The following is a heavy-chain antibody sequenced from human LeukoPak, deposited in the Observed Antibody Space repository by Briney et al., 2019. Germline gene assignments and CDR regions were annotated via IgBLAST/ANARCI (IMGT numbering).Heavy chain of an antibody. CDR3: AKSTGYSTTGRDFDS. V-gene: IGHV3-23*01. J-gene: IGHJ4*02. Sequence: GGSLRLSCAASGFTFSSYAMSWVHQAPGKGLEWVSDISGGGATTFYADSVKGRFTISRDNSKNTLYLQLGSLRAEDTAVYYCAKSTGYSTTGRDFDSWGRGTLVTVSS. CDR1: GFTFSSYA. D-gene: IGHD6-13*01. CDR2: ISGGGATT.